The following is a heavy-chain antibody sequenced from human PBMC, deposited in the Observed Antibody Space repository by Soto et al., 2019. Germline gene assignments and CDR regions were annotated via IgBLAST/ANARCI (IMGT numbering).Heavy chain of an antibody. Sequence: ASVKVSCKASGGTFSSYAISWVRQAPGQGLEWMGGIIPIFGTANYAQKFQGRVTITADESTSTAYMELSSLRSEDTAVYYCARDVGYCSGGSCNHDAFDIWGQGTMVTVSS. CDR1: GGTFSSYA. D-gene: IGHD2-15*01. CDR3: ARDVGYCSGGSCNHDAFDI. V-gene: IGHV1-69*13. J-gene: IGHJ3*02. CDR2: IIPIFGTA.